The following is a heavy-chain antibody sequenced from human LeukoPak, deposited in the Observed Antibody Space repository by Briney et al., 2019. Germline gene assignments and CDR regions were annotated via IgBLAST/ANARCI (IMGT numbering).Heavy chain of an antibody. D-gene: IGHD3-22*01. V-gene: IGHV4-59*01. Sequence: KSSETLSLTCTVSGGSISSYYWSWIRQPPGKGLEWIGYIYYSGSTNYNPSLKSRVTISVDTSKNQFSLKLSSVTAADTAVYYCATDSYYYDSSGSGAFDIWGQGTMVTVSS. CDR2: IYYSGST. J-gene: IGHJ3*02. CDR3: ATDSYYYDSSGSGAFDI. CDR1: GGSISSYY.